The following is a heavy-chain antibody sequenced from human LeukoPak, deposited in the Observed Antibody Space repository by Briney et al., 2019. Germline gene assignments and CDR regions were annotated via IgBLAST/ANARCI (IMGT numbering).Heavy chain of an antibody. J-gene: IGHJ4*02. CDR3: ARDQYSGYPYYFDY. CDR2: ISAYNGNT. Sequence: ASVKVSCKASGYTFTSYGISWVRQAPGQGLEWMGWISAYNGNTNYAQKLQGRVTMTTDTSTSTAYMELRSLRSDDTAVYYCARDQYSGYPYYFDYWDQGTLVTVSS. D-gene: IGHD5-12*01. V-gene: IGHV1-18*01. CDR1: GYTFTSYG.